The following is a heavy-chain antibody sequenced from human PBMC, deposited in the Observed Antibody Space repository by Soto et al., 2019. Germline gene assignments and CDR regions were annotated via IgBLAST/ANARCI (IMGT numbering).Heavy chain of an antibody. Sequence: QITLKESGPTLVKPTQTLTLTCTFSGFSLSNSGVGVGWIRQPPGTALEWLALIYWDDDTRYSPSLKSRLTITKDTSKNQVVLTMTNMDPVDTATYYCAHRPSYCSGGSCYSGFDYWGQGTLVTVSS. J-gene: IGHJ4*02. CDR1: GFSLSNSGVG. V-gene: IGHV2-5*02. D-gene: IGHD2-15*01. CDR3: AHRPSYCSGGSCYSGFDY. CDR2: IYWDDDT.